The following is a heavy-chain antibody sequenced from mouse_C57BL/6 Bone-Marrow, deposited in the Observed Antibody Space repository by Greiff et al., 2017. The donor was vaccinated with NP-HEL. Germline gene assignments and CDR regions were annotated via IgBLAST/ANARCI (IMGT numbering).Heavy chain of an antibody. V-gene: IGHV14-4*01. CDR2: IDPENGDT. J-gene: IGHJ3*01. CDR3: TTFDYYGSSSLAY. Sequence: EVHLVESGAELVRPGASVKLSCTASGFNIKDDYMHWVKQRPEQGLEWIGWIDPENGDTEYASKFQGKATITADTSSNTAYLQLSSLTSEDTAVYYCTTFDYYGSSSLAYWGQGTLVTVSA. D-gene: IGHD1-1*01. CDR1: GFNIKDDY.